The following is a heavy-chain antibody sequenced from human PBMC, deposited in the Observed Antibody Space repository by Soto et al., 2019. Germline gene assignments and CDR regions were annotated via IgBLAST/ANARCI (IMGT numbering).Heavy chain of an antibody. Sequence: ASVKVSCKASGYTFTVYYMHWVLQAPGQGLEWMGWINPNSGGTNYAQKFQGWVTMTRDTSISTAYMELSRLRSDDTAVYYCARDRIRITMVRGVISERAFDIWGQGTMVTVSS. J-gene: IGHJ3*02. D-gene: IGHD3-10*01. V-gene: IGHV1-2*04. CDR1: GYTFTVYY. CDR2: INPNSGGT. CDR3: ARDRIRITMVRGVISERAFDI.